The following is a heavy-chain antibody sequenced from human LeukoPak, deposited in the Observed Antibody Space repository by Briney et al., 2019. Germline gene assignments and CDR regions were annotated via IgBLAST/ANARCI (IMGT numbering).Heavy chain of an antibody. CDR1: GYSISSGYF. CDR2: MYRDGTT. CDR3: ARTQSSGIVGATTQFDY. D-gene: IGHD1-26*01. Sequence: SETLSLTCAVSGYSISSGYFWGWIRQPPGKGLEWIGSMYRDGTTYYNPSLKGRVTISVDMSNNQFSLTLSSVTAADTAVYYCARTQSSGIVGATTQFDYWGQGTLVTVSS. J-gene: IGHJ4*02. V-gene: IGHV4-38-2*01.